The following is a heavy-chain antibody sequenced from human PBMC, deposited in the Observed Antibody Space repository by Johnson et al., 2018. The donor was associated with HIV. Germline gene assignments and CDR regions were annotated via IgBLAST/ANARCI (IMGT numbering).Heavy chain of an antibody. D-gene: IGHD4-23*01. CDR1: GFTFSSYA. J-gene: IGHJ3*02. Sequence: QVQLVESGGGVVRPGRSLRLSCAASGFTFSSYAMHWVRQAPGKGLEWVAVISYDGSNKYYADSVKGRFTISRDNSKNTLYLQMNSLRAEDTAVYYCARDTVVTPPHDAFDIWGQGTMVTVSS. CDR3: ARDTVVTPPHDAFDI. CDR2: ISYDGSNK. V-gene: IGHV3-30*14.